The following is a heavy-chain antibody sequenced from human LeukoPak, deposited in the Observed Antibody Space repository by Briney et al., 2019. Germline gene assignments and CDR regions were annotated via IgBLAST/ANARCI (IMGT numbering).Heavy chain of an antibody. CDR2: IYYSGTT. D-gene: IGHD1-1*01. J-gene: IGHJ6*03. CDR1: GGSISSSSYY. CDR3: ARPGHSYYYMDV. Sequence: SETLSLTCTVSGGSISSSSYYWGWIRQPPGKGLEWIGTIYYSGTTYYNPSLKSRVTISADTSKNHFSLKLSSVNAADTAVYYCARPGHSYYYMDVWGKGTTVTVSS. V-gene: IGHV4-39*02.